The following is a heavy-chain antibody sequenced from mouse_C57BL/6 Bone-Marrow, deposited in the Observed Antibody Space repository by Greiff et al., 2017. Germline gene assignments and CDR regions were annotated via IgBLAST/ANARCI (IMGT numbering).Heavy chain of an antibody. J-gene: IGHJ3*01. CDR1: GFTFSDYG. Sequence: EVHLVESGGGLVKPGGSLKLSCAAPGFTFSDYGMHWVGQAPERGLEWVAYFRSGSSTIYYADTGKGRFTISRDNAKNTLFLQMTSLRSEDTAMYYCARPRPWFAYWGQGTLVTVSA. CDR2: FRSGSSTI. V-gene: IGHV5-17*01. CDR3: ARPRPWFAY.